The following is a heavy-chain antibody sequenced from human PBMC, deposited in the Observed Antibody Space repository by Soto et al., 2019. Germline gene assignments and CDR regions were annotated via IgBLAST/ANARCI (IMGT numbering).Heavy chain of an antibody. CDR2: INPNSGGT. V-gene: IGHV1-2*04. CDR1: GYTFTGYY. Sequence: ASVKVSCKASGYTFTGYYMHWVRQAPGQGLEWMGWINPNSGGTNYAQKFQGWVTMTRDTSISTAYMELSRLRAEDTAVYYCARTSREQWLVRAFDIWGQGTMVTVSS. CDR3: ARTSREQWLVRAFDI. D-gene: IGHD6-19*01. J-gene: IGHJ3*02.